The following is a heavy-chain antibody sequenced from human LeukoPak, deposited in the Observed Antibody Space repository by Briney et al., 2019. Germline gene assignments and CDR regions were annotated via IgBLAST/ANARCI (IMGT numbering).Heavy chain of an antibody. CDR2: ISYDGSNK. V-gene: IGHV3-30*07. J-gene: IGHJ4*02. Sequence: GGSLRLSCAASGFTFSSYAMHWVRQAPGKGLEWVAVISYDGSNKYYADSVKGRFTISRDNSKNTLYLQMNSLRAEDTAVYYCARDGEILTGYYQGLIDYWGQGTLVTVSS. CDR1: GFTFSSYA. D-gene: IGHD3-9*01. CDR3: ARDGEILTGYYQGLIDY.